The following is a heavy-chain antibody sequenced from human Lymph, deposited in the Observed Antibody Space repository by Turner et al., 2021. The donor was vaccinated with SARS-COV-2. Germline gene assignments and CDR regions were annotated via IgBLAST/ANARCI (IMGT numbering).Heavy chain of an antibody. Sequence: DVQLVESGGGLVKPGGSLRLSCAASGLTFSYYSMNWVRQAAVKGLEWVESISSSSSYIYYADSVKGRLTISRDNAKNSLYLQMNSLRAEDTAVYYCARTGTNLGWRHPEYYFDYWGQGTLVTVSS. CDR2: ISSSSSYI. V-gene: IGHV3-21*01. CDR1: GLTFSYYS. J-gene: IGHJ4*02. CDR3: ARTGTNLGWRHPEYYFDY. D-gene: IGHD2-21*02.